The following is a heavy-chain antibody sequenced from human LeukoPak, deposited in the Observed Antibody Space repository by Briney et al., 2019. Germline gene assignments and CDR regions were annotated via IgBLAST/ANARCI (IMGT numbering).Heavy chain of an antibody. D-gene: IGHD4-17*01. CDR1: GGSISSGGYS. V-gene: IGHV4-30-2*01. J-gene: IGHJ3*02. CDR2: IYHSGST. Sequence: SQTLSLTCAVSGGSISSGGYSWSWIRQPPGKGLEWIGYIYHSGSTYYNPSLKSRVTISVDRSKNQFSLKLNSVTAADTAVYYCARGVDYGDYVFGFDIWGQGTMVTVSS. CDR3: ARGVDYGDYVFGFDI.